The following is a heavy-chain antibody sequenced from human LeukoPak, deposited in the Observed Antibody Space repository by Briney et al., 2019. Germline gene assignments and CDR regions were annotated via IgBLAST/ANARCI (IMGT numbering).Heavy chain of an antibody. CDR2: MNTDGSTI. CDR1: GFIFRNYW. D-gene: IGHD6-19*01. V-gene: IGHV3-74*01. J-gene: IGHJ5*02. Sequence: PGGSLRLSCAASGFIFRNYWMHWVRQAPGEELVWVSRMNTDGSTINYADYVKGRFTISRDNAKNTLYLQMNSLTTEDTAIYYCATAGKYRFDNWGQGILVTVSS. CDR3: ATAGKYRFDN.